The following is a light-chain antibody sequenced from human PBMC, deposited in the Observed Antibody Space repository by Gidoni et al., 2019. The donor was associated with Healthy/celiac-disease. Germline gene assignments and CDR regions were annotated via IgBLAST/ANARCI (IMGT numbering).Light chain of an antibody. CDR2: WAS. V-gene: IGKV4-1*01. CDR1: QSVLYSSNNQNY. J-gene: IGKJ1*01. Sequence: DIVMTQSPDSLAVSRGERATINCKSSQSVLYSSNNQNYLAWYQQKPGQPPKLLIYWASTRESGVPDRFSGSGSGTDFTLTISSLQAEDVAVYYCQQYYSTPWTFXQXTKVEIK. CDR3: QQYYSTPWT.